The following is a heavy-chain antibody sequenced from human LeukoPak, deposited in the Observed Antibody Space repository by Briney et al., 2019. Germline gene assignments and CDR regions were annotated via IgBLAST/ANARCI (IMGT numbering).Heavy chain of an antibody. D-gene: IGHD1-1*01. CDR3: VKDQAGTTGNAFDI. V-gene: IGHV3-64D*06. CDR2: ISSNGGST. CDR1: GLSFSRYP. J-gene: IGHJ3*02. Sequence: PGGSLRLSCSVSGLSFSRYPIHWVRQAPGKGLEYVSAISSNGGSTYYADSVKGRFTISRDNSKNTLYLQMSSLRGEDTAVYYCVKDQAGTTGNAFDIWGQGTMVTVCS.